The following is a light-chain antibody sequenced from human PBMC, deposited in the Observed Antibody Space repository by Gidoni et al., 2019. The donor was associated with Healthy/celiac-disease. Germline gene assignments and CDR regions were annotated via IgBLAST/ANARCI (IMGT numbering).Light chain of an antibody. CDR3: QQSYSTPG. J-gene: IGKJ3*01. CDR2: AAS. Sequence: DIQMTQSPSSLSASVGDSVTITCRASQSISSYLNWYQQKPGKAPKLLSYAASSLQSGVPTRFSGSGSGTDLTLTISSLQPEDFATYYCQQSYSTPGFGPGTKVDIK. CDR1: QSISSY. V-gene: IGKV1-39*01.